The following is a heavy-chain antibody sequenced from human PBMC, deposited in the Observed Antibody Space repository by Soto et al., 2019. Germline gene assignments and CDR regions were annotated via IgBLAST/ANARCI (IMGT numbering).Heavy chain of an antibody. Sequence: SETLSLTCTVSGGSVTNSSYYWGWIRRSPGKGLEWIGSVYYRGRSYSKSSVKSRVTISVDASKNRFSLSLNSVTASDTAVYFCVSQRTTVPTQAYFDYWGPGALVTVSS. J-gene: IGHJ4*02. CDR3: VSQRTTVPTQAYFDY. V-gene: IGHV4-39*01. CDR2: VYYRGRS. CDR1: GGSVTNSSYY. D-gene: IGHD4-17*01.